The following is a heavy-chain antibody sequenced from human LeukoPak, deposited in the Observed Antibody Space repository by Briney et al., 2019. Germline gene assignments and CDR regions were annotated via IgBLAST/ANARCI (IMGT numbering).Heavy chain of an antibody. CDR2: IYPGDSDT. CDR3: ARRGVGYINWFDP. Sequence: GESLKISCEGSGYTFTNYWIGWVRQMPGKGLEWMGIIYPGDSDTRYSPSFQGQVTISADKSISTAYLQWSSLKASDTAIYYCARRGVGYINWFDPWGQRTLVTVSS. D-gene: IGHD5-18*01. J-gene: IGHJ5*02. CDR1: GYTFTNYW. V-gene: IGHV5-51*01.